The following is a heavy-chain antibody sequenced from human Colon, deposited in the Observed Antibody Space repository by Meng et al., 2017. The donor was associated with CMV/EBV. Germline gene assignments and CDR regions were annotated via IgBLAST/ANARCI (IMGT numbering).Heavy chain of an antibody. CDR2: VYHRGTA. V-gene: IGHV4-34*01. Sequence: GSLSLSCSVSDGSFSNYYWSWIRQSPGKGLEWIGEVYHRGTANYNPSLNSRVTISVDSSKNQFALKMISLTAADTAIYYCAKGRQTYYDSSGYNSDWGQGTLVTVSS. D-gene: IGHD3-22*01. CDR1: DGSFSNYY. J-gene: IGHJ4*02. CDR3: AKGRQTYYDSSGYNSD.